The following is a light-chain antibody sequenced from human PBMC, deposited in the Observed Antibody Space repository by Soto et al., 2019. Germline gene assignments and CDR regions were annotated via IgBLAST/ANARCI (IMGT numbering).Light chain of an antibody. J-gene: IGKJ1*01. CDR3: QQCNNWPPWT. CDR1: QGVSSN. Sequence: EIVMTQSPATLSVSPGETATLSCRASQGVSSNLAWYQQKPGQAPRLLIYGASTRATGIPARFSGSGSGTEFTLTISSLQSEDFAVYYCQQCNNWPPWTFGQGTKVEIK. CDR2: GAS. V-gene: IGKV3-15*01.